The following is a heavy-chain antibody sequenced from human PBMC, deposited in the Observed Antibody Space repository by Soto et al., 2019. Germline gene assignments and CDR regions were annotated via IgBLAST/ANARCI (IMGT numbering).Heavy chain of an antibody. V-gene: IGHV1-8*01. D-gene: IGHD6-6*01. CDR3: AREKFIAANGFDP. J-gene: IGHJ5*02. CDR1: GYTFTSYD. CDR2: MNPNSGNT. Sequence: ASVKVSCKASGYTFTSYDINWVRQATGQGLEWMGWMNPNSGNTGYAQKFQGRVTMPRNTSISTAYMELSSLRSEDTAVYYCAREKFIAANGFDPWGQGTLVTVSS.